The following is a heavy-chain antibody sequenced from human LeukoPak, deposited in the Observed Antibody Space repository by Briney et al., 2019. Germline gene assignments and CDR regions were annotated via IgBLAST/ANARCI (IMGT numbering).Heavy chain of an antibody. V-gene: IGHV3-30*18. CDR1: GFTFSSYG. J-gene: IGHJ3*02. D-gene: IGHD2-15*01. CDR3: AKETPGYCSGGSCLEAFDI. CDR2: ISYDGSNK. Sequence: PGGSLRLSCAASGFTFSSYGMHWVRQAPGKGLEWVAVISYDGSNKYYADSVKGRFTISRDNSKNTLYLQMNSLRAEDTAVYYCAKETPGYCSGGSCLEAFDIWGQGTMVTVSS.